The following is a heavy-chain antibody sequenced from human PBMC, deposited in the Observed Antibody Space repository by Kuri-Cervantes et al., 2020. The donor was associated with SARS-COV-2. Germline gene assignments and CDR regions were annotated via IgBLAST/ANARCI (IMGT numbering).Heavy chain of an antibody. V-gene: IGHV3-30*02. J-gene: IGHJ4*02. Sequence: GEPLKISCAVSGFTLSSYGMHWVRQAPGKGLEWVAFIRYDGSNKYYADSVKGRFTISRDNSKNTLYLQMNSLRAEDTAVYYCVKDVAVGAHGVFDYWGQGTLVTVSS. D-gene: IGHD1-26*01. CDR3: VKDVAVGAHGVFDY. CDR2: IRYDGSNK. CDR1: GFTLSSYG.